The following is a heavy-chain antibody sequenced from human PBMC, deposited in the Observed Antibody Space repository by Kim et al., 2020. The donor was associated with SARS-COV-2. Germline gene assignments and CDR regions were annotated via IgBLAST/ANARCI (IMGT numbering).Heavy chain of an antibody. CDR1: GASFRNYY. V-gene: IGHV4-34*01. CDR3: TRGQYYYGSGSFPP. D-gene: IGHD3-10*01. CDR2: INDSGGT. J-gene: IGHJ5*02. Sequence: SETLSLTCTVYGASFRNYYWSWIRQPPGKGLEWIGEINDSGGTDYNPSLKSRVTISADTSKNQFSLNMTSVTAADTAVYYCTRGQYYYGSGSFPPWGQGTLVTVSS.